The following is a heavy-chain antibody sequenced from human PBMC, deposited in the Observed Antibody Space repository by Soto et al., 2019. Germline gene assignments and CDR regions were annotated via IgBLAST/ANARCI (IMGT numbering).Heavy chain of an antibody. D-gene: IGHD2-2*01. V-gene: IGHV4-34*01. CDR2: INHSGST. J-gene: IGHJ6*03. CDR3: ARGTRYCSSTSCYYDYYYYMDV. CDR1: GGSFGGYY. Sequence: SETLSLTCAVYGGSFGGYYWSWIRQPPGKGLEWIGEINHSGSTNYNPSLKSRVTISVDTSKNQFSLKLSSVTAADTAVYYCARGTRYCSSTSCYYDYYYYMDVWGKGTTVTVSS.